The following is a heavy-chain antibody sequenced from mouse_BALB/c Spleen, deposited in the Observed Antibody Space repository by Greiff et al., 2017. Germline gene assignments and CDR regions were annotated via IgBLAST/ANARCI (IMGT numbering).Heavy chain of an antibody. CDR3: ARSGDYYAMDY. Sequence: VHLVESGAELVRPGSSVKISCKASGYAFSSYWMNWVKQRPGQGLEWIGQIYPGDGDTNYNGKFKGKATLTADKSSSTAYMQLSSLTSEDSAVYFCARSGDYYAMDYWGQGTSVTVSS. CDR2: IYPGDGDT. CDR1: GYAFSSYW. V-gene: IGHV1-80*01. J-gene: IGHJ4*01. D-gene: IGHD4-1*01.